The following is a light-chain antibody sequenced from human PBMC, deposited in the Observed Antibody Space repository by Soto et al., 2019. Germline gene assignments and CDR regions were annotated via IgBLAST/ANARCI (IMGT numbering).Light chain of an antibody. J-gene: IGLJ1*01. CDR1: SSDVGGYNY. CDR3: SSYAGSNRLYG. Sequence: QSALTQPPSASGSPGQSVTISCTGTSSDVGGYNYVSWYQQHPGKAPQLVIYGVNKRASGVPDRFSGSKSGNTASLTVSGLQAEDEADYYCSSYAGSNRLYGFVAGTKLTVL. V-gene: IGLV2-8*01. CDR2: GVN.